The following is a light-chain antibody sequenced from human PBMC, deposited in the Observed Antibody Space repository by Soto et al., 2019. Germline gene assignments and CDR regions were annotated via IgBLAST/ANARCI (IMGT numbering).Light chain of an antibody. CDR2: EVT. CDR3: SSYTISNTLPFV. J-gene: IGLJ1*01. V-gene: IGLV2-14*01. CDR1: RRDVGGYNY. Sequence: QAALTQPACVSGSPGQAITISCTGTRRDVGGYNYVSWYQQYPGKSPKLLIYEVTHRPSGVSNRFSGSKSGNTASLTISGLQAEDEADYYCSSYTISNTLPFVFGTGTKSPS.